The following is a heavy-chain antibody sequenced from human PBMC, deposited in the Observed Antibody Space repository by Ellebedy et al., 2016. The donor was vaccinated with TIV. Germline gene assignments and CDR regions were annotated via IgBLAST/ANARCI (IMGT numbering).Heavy chain of an antibody. J-gene: IGHJ6*02. CDR1: SGSISSGDYY. D-gene: IGHD2-15*01. Sequence: SETLSLTCTVSSGSISSGDYYWSWIRQPPGKGLEWIGNIFYSGNTYYNPSLKSRVTISVDTSKRQFSLKLSSVTAADTAVYYCARDTIVASPGISAYGMDVWGQGTTVTVSS. V-gene: IGHV4-30-4*01. CDR3: ARDTIVASPGISAYGMDV. CDR2: IFYSGNT.